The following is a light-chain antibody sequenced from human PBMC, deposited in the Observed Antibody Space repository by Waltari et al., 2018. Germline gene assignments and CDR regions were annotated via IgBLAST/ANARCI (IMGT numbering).Light chain of an antibody. V-gene: IGKV3-20*01. J-gene: IGKJ2*01. CDR3: QQYGSSPRT. CDR1: QSVSSSY. CDR2: GAS. Sequence: ELVLTQSPGTLSLSTGERATLSCRASQSVSSSYLAWYQQKPGQAPRLLIYGASSRATGIPDRFSGSGSGTDFTLTISRLEPEDFAVYYCQQYGSSPRTFGQGTKLEIK.